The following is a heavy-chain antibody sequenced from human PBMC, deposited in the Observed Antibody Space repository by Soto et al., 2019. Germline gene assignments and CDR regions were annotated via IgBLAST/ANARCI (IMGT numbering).Heavy chain of an antibody. CDR1: GFTVSSNYG. V-gene: IGHV3-33*08. J-gene: IGHJ6*02. CDR2: IWHDGNNK. D-gene: IGHD1-26*01. Sequence: SLRFSCAASGFTVSSNYGMHWVRQAPGKGLEWVAIIWHDGNNKYYADSVRGRFIISRDNSKNRLYLQMNSLRAEDTAVYYCASDLVGASDSYGLDVWGQGTPVTVSS. CDR3: ASDLVGASDSYGLDV.